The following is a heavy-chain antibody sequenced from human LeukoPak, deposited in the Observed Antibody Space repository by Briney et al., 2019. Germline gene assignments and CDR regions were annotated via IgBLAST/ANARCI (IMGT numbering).Heavy chain of an antibody. J-gene: IGHJ5*02. CDR2: ISGIGGST. D-gene: IGHD6-19*01. Sequence: GGSLRLSCAASGFTFSSYAMSWVRQAPEKGLEWVSAISGIGGSTYSADSVNGRFTISRDNSKNTLYLQMTSLRVEDTAVYYCAKGVSGWYGAGFDPWGQGTLVTVSS. V-gene: IGHV3-23*01. CDR1: GFTFSSYA. CDR3: AKGVSGWYGAGFDP.